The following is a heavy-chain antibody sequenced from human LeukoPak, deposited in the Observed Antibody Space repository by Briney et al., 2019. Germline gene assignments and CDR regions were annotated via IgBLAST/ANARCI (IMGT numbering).Heavy chain of an antibody. V-gene: IGHV3-23*01. Sequence: GGSLRLSCAASGFIFSSYSMSWVRQAPGKGLEWVSVITGSGGYTYYADSVKGRFTISKDNSKNTVYLQMSSLRVDDTAVYHCAKAASSSWPSYYYGMDVWGQGTTVTVSS. D-gene: IGHD6-13*01. CDR1: GFIFSSYS. CDR2: ITGSGGYT. J-gene: IGHJ6*02. CDR3: AKAASSSWPSYYYGMDV.